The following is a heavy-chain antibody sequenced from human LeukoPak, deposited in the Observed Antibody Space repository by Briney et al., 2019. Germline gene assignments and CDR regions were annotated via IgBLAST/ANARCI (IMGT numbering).Heavy chain of an antibody. V-gene: IGHV3-30*18. D-gene: IGHD3-10*01. Sequence: GGSLRLSCAASGFTFSIFGLHWVRQAPGKGLEWVAFISHDGSIKYYADSVKGRLAISRDTSKSTLYLQMNSLRAEDTAVYYCAKDRWESSGSGSSLDYWGRGTLVTVSS. CDR2: ISHDGSIK. CDR3: AKDRWESSGSGSSLDY. CDR1: GFTFSIFG. J-gene: IGHJ4*02.